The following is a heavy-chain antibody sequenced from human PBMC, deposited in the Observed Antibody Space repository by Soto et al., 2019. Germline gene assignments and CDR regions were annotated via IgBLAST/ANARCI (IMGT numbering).Heavy chain of an antibody. V-gene: IGHV3-21*01. CDR1: GFTFSSYS. CDR3: ARDCCSSSSCYER. J-gene: IGHJ4*02. CDR2: ISSSSSYI. Sequence: EVQLVESGGGLVKPGGSLRLSCAASGFTFSSYSMNWVRQAPGKGLEWVSSISSSSSYIYYADSVMGRFTISRDNAKNSLFLQMSSLRAEDTAVYYCARDCCSSSSCYERWGQGTLVILSS. D-gene: IGHD2-2*01.